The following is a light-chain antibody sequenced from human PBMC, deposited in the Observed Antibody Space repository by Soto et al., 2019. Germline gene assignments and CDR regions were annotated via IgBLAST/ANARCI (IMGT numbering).Light chain of an antibody. CDR1: QGISNY. J-gene: IGKJ1*01. CDR2: AAS. V-gene: IGKV1-27*01. Sequence: DIQMTQSPSSLSASVGDRVTITCRASQGISNYLAWYQQKPGKVPKLLIYAASTLQSGVPSRFSGSGSGTDFTLTISSLQPEDVATYDCQEYNSAPTWTFGQGTKVEIK. CDR3: QEYNSAPTWT.